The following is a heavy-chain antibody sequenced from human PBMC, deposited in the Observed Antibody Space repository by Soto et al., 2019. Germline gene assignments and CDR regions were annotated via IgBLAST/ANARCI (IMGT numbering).Heavy chain of an antibody. J-gene: IGHJ6*02. V-gene: IGHV3-NL1*01. D-gene: IGHD1-20*01. Sequence: GGSLRLSCAASGFAFSSYALHWVRRAPGKGLEWVSAIGTGGDTYYADSVKGRFTISRDNSKNTLYLQMNSLRAEDTAVYYCAKDHNWNPPGYYYYGMDVWGQGTTVTVSS. CDR2: IGTGGDT. CDR3: AKDHNWNPPGYYYYGMDV. CDR1: GFAFSSYA.